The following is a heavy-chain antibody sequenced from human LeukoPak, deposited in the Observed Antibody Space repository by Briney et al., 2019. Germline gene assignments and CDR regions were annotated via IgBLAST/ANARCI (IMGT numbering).Heavy chain of an antibody. V-gene: IGHV1-69*02. J-gene: IGHJ6*02. Sequence: GASVKVSCKASGGTFNIYTISWVRQAPGQGLEGMGGIIPILGIANYAQKFQGRVTITADKSTSTAYMELSSLRSEDTAVYYCASGDVQQLVYRYYGMDVWGQGTTVTVSS. D-gene: IGHD6-13*01. CDR2: IIPILGIA. CDR1: GGTFNIYT. CDR3: ASGDVQQLVYRYYGMDV.